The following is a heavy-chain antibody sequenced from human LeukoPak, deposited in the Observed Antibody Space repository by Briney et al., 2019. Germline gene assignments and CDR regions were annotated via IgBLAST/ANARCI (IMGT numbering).Heavy chain of an antibody. J-gene: IGHJ4*02. Sequence: ASVKVSCKASGYTFTSYAMNWVRQAPGQGLEWMGWINPNSGGTNYAQKFQGRVTMTRDTSISTAYMELSRLRSDDTAVYYCARTTGGHYYDSSGYPEFDYWGQGTLVTVSS. CDR1: GYTFTSYA. V-gene: IGHV1-2*02. CDR3: ARTTGGHYYDSSGYPEFDY. CDR2: INPNSGGT. D-gene: IGHD3-22*01.